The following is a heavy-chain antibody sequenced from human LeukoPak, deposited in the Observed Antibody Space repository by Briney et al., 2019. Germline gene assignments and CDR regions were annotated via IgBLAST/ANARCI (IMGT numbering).Heavy chain of an antibody. CDR1: GYTFTDYY. V-gene: IGHV1-2*02. CDR2: INPNSGDT. D-gene: IGHD3-10*01. CDR3: APLWFGESWAFDY. Sequence: GASVKVSCKASGYTFTDYYMHWVRQAPGQGLEWMGWINPNSGDTNYAQKLQGRVTMTRDTSISIAYMELSRLRSDDTAVYYCAPLWFGESWAFDYWGQGTLVTVSS. J-gene: IGHJ4*02.